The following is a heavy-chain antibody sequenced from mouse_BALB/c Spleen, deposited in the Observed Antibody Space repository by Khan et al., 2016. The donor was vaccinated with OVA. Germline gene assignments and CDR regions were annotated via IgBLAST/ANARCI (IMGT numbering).Heavy chain of an antibody. CDR2: ISNGGSYT. V-gene: IGHV5-6*01. Sequence: EVELVESGGDLVKPGGSLNLSCEASGFTFSSYGMSWLRQTPDKRLEWVATISNGGSYTYFPDSVKGRSTISRDNAKNTLYLQMSSLKSEDTAMYYCAGYRFTKPTAWFAYWGQGTLVTVFA. J-gene: IGHJ3*01. D-gene: IGHD1-2*01. CDR3: AGYRFTKPTAWFAY. CDR1: GFTFSSYG.